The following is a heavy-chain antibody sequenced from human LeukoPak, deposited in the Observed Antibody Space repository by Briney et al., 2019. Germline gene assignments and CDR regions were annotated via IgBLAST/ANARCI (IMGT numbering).Heavy chain of an antibody. D-gene: IGHD3-3*01. Sequence: PGGSLRLSCAASGFTFSSYSMNWVRQAPGKGLEWVSYISSSSSTIYYADSVKGRFTISRDNAKNTLFLQMNSLRVDDTAVYYCARDVNIRDFWSGFHYWGQGTLVTVSS. V-gene: IGHV3-48*04. CDR2: ISSSSSTI. J-gene: IGHJ4*02. CDR1: GFTFSSYS. CDR3: ARDVNIRDFWSGFHY.